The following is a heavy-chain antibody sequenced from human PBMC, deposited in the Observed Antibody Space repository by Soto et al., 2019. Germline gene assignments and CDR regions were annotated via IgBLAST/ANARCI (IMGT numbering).Heavy chain of an antibody. CDR1: GGSFSGYY. Sequence: QVQLQQWGAGLLKPSETLALTCAGYGGSFSGYYWTWIRQPPGKGLEWIGEVNHSGSTNYNPSLKSRVTISIDTSKNQFSLNLTSVTAADTAVYYCARGMITFGGVRRYFDFWGQGALVTVSS. D-gene: IGHD3-16*01. CDR2: VNHSGST. V-gene: IGHV4-34*01. J-gene: IGHJ4*02. CDR3: ARGMITFGGVRRYFDF.